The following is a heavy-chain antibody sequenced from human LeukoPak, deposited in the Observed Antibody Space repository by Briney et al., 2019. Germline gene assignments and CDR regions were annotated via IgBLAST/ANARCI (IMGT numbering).Heavy chain of an antibody. CDR2: ISSSSNTI. V-gene: IGHV3-48*04. D-gene: IGHD3-10*01. CDR1: GFTFSSYN. CDR3: ARDYGSGSYYTNPRFDY. J-gene: IGHJ4*02. Sequence: PGGSLRLSSAASGFTFSSYNMNWVRQAPGKGPEWVSYISSSSNTIYYTDSVKGRFTISRDNAKNSLYLQMNSLRAEDTAVYYCARDYGSGSYYTNPRFDYWGQGTLVTVSS.